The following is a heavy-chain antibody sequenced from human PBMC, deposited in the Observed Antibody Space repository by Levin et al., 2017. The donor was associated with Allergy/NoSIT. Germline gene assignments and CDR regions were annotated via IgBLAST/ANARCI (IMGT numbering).Heavy chain of an antibody. CDR3: ARGKYQLLSRGYCVDP. CDR2: INHSGST. V-gene: IGHV4-34*01. CDR1: GGSFSGYY. Sequence: SQTLSLTCAVYGGSFSGYYWSWIRQPPGKGLEWIGEINHSGSTNYNPSLKSRVTISVDTSKNQFSLKLSSVTAADTAVYYCARGKYQLLSRGYCVDPWGQGTLVTVSS. J-gene: IGHJ5*02. D-gene: IGHD2-2*01.